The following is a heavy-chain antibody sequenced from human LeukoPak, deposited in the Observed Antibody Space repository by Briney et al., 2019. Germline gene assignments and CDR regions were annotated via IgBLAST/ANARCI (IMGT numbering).Heavy chain of an antibody. Sequence: GGSLRLSCAASGFTFSDYYMSWIRQAPGKGLEWVSYISSSGTTIYYADSVKGRFTISRDNAKNSVNLQMNSLRAEDTAVYFCAREDNLSDAFDIWGEGGMVTVSS. CDR3: AREDNLSDAFDI. D-gene: IGHD1-1*01. V-gene: IGHV3-11*01. CDR1: GFTFSDYY. CDR2: ISSSGTTI. J-gene: IGHJ3*02.